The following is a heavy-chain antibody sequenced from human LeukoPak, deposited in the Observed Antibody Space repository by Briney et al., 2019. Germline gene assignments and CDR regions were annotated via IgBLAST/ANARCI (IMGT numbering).Heavy chain of an antibody. CDR3: ARFPGYIDY. V-gene: IGHV3-48*03. CDR2: ITRSGNSI. CDR1: GFTFSSYD. D-gene: IGHD7-27*01. J-gene: IGHJ4*02. Sequence: GGSLRLSCAASGFTFSSYDMNWVRQAPGKGLEWVSYITRSGNSIYYADPVKGRFTISRDNAKNSLYLQMNSLRAEDTAVYYCARFPGYIDYWGQGTLVTVSS.